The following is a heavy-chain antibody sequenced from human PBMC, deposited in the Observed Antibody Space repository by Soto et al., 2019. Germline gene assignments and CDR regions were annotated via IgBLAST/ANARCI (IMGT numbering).Heavy chain of an antibody. CDR1: GYTFTSYA. V-gene: IGHV1-3*01. CDR3: ARAGRLWFGELLLYYYGTDV. Sequence: ASVKVSCKASGYTFTSYAMHWVRQAPGQRLEWMGWINAGNGNTKYSQKFQGRVTITRDTSASTAYMELSSLRSEDTAVYYCARAGRLWFGELLLYYYGTDVWGQGTTVTVSS. CDR2: INAGNGNT. J-gene: IGHJ6*02. D-gene: IGHD3-10*01.